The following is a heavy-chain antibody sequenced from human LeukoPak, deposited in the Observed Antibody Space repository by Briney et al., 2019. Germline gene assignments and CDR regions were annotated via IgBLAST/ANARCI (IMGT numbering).Heavy chain of an antibody. J-gene: IGHJ3*02. V-gene: IGHV1-8*03. Sequence: ASVKVSCKASGYTFTSYDINWVRQATGQGLEWMGWMNPNSGNTGYAQKFQGRVTITRNTSISTAYMELSSLRSEDTAVYYCATPQYCSSTSCYFAAFDIWGQGTMVTVSS. D-gene: IGHD2-2*01. CDR2: MNPNSGNT. CDR1: GYTFTSYD. CDR3: ATPQYCSSTSCYFAAFDI.